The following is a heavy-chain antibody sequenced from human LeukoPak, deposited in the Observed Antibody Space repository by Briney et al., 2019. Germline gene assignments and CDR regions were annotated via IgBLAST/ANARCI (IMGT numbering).Heavy chain of an antibody. Sequence: GGSLRLSCAASGFTFSSYAMSWVRQAPGKGLEWVSAISGSGGSTYYADSVKGRFTISRDNSKNTLYLQMNSLRAEDTAVYYCAREGIYYYDSSGYPYYFDYWGQGTLVTVSS. D-gene: IGHD3-22*01. V-gene: IGHV3-23*01. CDR3: AREGIYYYDSSGYPYYFDY. CDR2: ISGSGGST. J-gene: IGHJ4*02. CDR1: GFTFSSYA.